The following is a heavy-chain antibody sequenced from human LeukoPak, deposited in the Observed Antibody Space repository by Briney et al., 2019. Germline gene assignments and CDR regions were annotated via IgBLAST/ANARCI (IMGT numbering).Heavy chain of an antibody. CDR1: RFTFSSYA. CDR2: ISGSGGNT. CDR3: AKGNGGNSGEYFYYDMDV. J-gene: IGHJ6*02. V-gene: IGHV3-23*01. Sequence: GGSLRLSCAASRFTFSSYAMTWVRQAPGKGLEWVSAISGSGGNTYYADSVKGRFTISRDNSKNTLYLQMNSLRAEDTAVYYCAKGNGGNSGEYFYYDMDVWGQGTTVTVSS. D-gene: IGHD4-23*01.